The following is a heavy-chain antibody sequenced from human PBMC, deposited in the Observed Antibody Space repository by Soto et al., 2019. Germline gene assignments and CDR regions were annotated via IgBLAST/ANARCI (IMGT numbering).Heavy chain of an antibody. J-gene: IGHJ5*02. CDR3: ARYADYYDTSGYYSYNWFDP. D-gene: IGHD3-22*01. CDR1: GRSISSYY. CDR2: IYYSGST. V-gene: IGHV4-59*01. Sequence: KPSETLSLTCTVYGRSISSYYWSWIRHPPGKGLEWIGYIYYSGSTNSNPSPESRVTISVDTSKNQYSLKLSSVTAADTAVYYCARYADYYDTSGYYSYNWFDPWGQGTLVTVSS.